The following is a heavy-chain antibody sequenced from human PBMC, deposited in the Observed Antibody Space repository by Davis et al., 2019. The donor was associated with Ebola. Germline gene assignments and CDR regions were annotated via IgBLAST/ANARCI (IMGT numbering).Heavy chain of an antibody. CDR3: ARGPTHRRSLEWLSGGGGFDY. D-gene: IGHD3-3*01. CDR2: MNPDSGNT. J-gene: IGHJ4*02. CDR1: GYTFTNYD. Sequence: AASVKVPCKASGYTFTNYDINWVRQATGQGLEWMGWMNPDSGNTGYAHKFQGGVTITRNTSTSPAYLELSGLRSEDPAVYYCARGPTHRRSLEWLSGGGGFDYWGQGTLVTVSS. V-gene: IGHV1-8*01.